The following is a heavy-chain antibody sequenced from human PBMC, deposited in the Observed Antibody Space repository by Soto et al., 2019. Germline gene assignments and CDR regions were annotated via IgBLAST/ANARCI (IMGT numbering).Heavy chain of an antibody. D-gene: IGHD4-17*01. CDR1: GGSLSGSF. J-gene: IGHJ6*02. V-gene: IGHV4-4*07. CDR2: IYSSGTGSP. CDR3: ARSSGDDFFYYGMGV. Sequence: SETLSLTCTVPGGSLSGSFWNWIRQPAGRGLEWIGRIYSSGTGSPNYNPSLRSRVSMSVDTSKNQFSLTLTSVTAADTAVYYCARSSGDDFFYYGMGVWGHGTTVTVSS.